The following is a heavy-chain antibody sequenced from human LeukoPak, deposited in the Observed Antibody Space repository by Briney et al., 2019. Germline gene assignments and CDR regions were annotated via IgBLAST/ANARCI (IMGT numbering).Heavy chain of an antibody. Sequence: SETLSLTCTVSGGSISSYYWSWIRQPPGKGLEWIGYIYYSGTTNYNPSLKSRVTISVDRSKNQFSLKLSSVTAADTAVYYCARGGELFDYWGQGTLVTVSS. J-gene: IGHJ4*02. CDR2: IYYSGTT. D-gene: IGHD1-26*01. CDR3: ARGGELFDY. CDR1: GGSISSYY. V-gene: IGHV4-59*12.